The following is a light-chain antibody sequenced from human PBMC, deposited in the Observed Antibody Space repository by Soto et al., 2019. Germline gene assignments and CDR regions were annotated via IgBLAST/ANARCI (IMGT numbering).Light chain of an antibody. CDR1: STDVGGYNY. CDR2: EVT. J-gene: IGLJ1*01. Sequence: QSALTQPPSASGSPGQSVTISCTGTSTDVGGYNYVSWYQQHPGKAPKLMIYEVTKRPSGVPDRFSGSKSGNTASLIVSGLQAEDEADYYCSSYADSNNFVFGTGTKLTVL. CDR3: SSYADSNNFV. V-gene: IGLV2-8*01.